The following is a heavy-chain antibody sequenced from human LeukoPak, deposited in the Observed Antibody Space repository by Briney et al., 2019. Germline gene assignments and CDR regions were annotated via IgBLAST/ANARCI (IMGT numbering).Heavy chain of an antibody. Sequence: GSSVKVSCTASGYTFTGYYMHWERQAPAQGLEWMGSTNPNSGGTNYAQKFQGRVTMTRDTSISTAYMELSRVRSDDTAVYYCARMIAGYYYSGMDVWGQGSTVTVCS. CDR3: ARMIAGYYYSGMDV. V-gene: IGHV1-2*02. J-gene: IGHJ6*02. CDR1: GYTFTGYY. CDR2: TNPNSGGT. D-gene: IGHD2-21*01.